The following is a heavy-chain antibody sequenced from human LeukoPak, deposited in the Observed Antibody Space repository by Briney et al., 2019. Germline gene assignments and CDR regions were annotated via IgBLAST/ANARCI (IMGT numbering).Heavy chain of an antibody. D-gene: IGHD3-16*01. V-gene: IGHV4-38-2*02. J-gene: IGHJ5*02. CDR2: IYHSGST. CDR1: GYSISSGYY. CDR3: ARGLAYRGWFDP. Sequence: SETLSLTCTVSGYSISSGYYWGWIRQPPGKGLEWIGSIYHSGSTYYNSSLKSRVTISVDTSKNQFSLKLSSVTAADTAVYYCARGLAYRGWFDPWGQGTLVTVSS.